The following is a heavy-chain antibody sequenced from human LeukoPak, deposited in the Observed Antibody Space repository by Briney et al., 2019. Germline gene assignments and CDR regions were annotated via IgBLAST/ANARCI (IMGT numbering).Heavy chain of an antibody. CDR2: IRSDGSNK. J-gene: IGHJ4*02. CDR3: ARDSYSGSYSYFDY. CDR1: GFSFSSYG. V-gene: IGHV3-30*02. Sequence: GGSLRLSCAGSGFSFSSYGMHWVRQAPGKGLEWMAFIRSDGSNKYYADSVKGRFTISRDNSKNSLYLQMNSLRAEDTALYYCARDSYSGSYSYFDYWGQGTLVTVSS. D-gene: IGHD1-26*01.